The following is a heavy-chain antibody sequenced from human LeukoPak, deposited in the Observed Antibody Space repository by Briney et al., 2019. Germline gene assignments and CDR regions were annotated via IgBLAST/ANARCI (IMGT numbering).Heavy chain of an antibody. Sequence: ETLSLTCTVSGGSISSSSYYWRWIRQPPGKGLEWIAEINHSGSTNYNPSLKSRVIMSVDSSKNQFSLKLSSVTAADTAVYYCARGPPDYYSSGYSDFWGQGTLVTVSS. CDR3: ARGPPDYYSSGYSDF. V-gene: IGHV4-39*07. CDR2: INHSGST. CDR1: GGSISSSSYY. D-gene: IGHD3-22*01. J-gene: IGHJ4*02.